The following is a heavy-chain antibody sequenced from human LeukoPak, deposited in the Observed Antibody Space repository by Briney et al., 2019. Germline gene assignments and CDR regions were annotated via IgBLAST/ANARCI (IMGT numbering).Heavy chain of an antibody. V-gene: IGHV1-69*13. CDR3: ARSYSSSRFIMDV. Sequence: SVKVSCKASGGNFRTYAIRWVRQAPGQGLEWMGGIIPIFGTTNYAQKFQGRVTITADDSTSTAYMELRSLRSEDTAVYYCARSYSSSRFIMDVWGKGTTVTVSS. J-gene: IGHJ6*04. CDR2: IIPIFGTT. CDR1: GGNFRTYA. D-gene: IGHD6-13*01.